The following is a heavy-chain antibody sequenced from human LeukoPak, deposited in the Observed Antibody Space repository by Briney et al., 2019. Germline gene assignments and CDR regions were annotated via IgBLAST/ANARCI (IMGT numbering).Heavy chain of an antibody. V-gene: IGHV4-4*07. D-gene: IGHD3-22*01. CDR1: GTSVNNYY. CDR3: ARERVGYDTSGRGPRFDS. J-gene: IGHJ4*02. CDR2: IYSSGST. Sequence: SETLSFTCIVSGTSVNNYYWSWIGQPAGMGLEWIGRIYSSGSTNYNLSLASRVSISVDKSKNQVSLKLESVTAADTAVYYCARERVGYDTSGRGPRFDSWGQGTLVTVSS.